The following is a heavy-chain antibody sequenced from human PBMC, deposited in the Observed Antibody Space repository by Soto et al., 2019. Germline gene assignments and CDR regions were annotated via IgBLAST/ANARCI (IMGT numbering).Heavy chain of an antibody. D-gene: IGHD3-22*01. CDR3: AKDLIVVVITTSIDY. Sequence: SETLSLTCAVSGGSISSSNWWSWVRQPPGKGLEWIGEIFHNGNLNYNPSLKSRVTISVDKSKRQFSLNVTSVTAADTAVYYCAKDLIVVVITTSIDYWGQGTLVTVSS. CDR2: IFHNGNL. J-gene: IGHJ4*02. V-gene: IGHV4-4*02. CDR1: GGSISSSNW.